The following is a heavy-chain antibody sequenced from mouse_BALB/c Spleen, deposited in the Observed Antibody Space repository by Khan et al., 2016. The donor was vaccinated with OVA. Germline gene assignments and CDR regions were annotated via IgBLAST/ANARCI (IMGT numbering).Heavy chain of an antibody. CDR1: GYIFTSYW. J-gene: IGHJ2*01. Sequence: QVQLQQSGAELVRPGASVRLSCKASGYIFTSYWIHWVKQRSGQGLEWIARIYSGTDNTYYNEKFKDKATLTADKSSSTAYMQLSSLKSEDSAVYFCAREEALYYVDCWDQGTTLTVSS. D-gene: IGHD6-1*01. V-gene: IGHV1-76*01. CDR3: AREEALYYVDC. CDR2: IYSGTDNT.